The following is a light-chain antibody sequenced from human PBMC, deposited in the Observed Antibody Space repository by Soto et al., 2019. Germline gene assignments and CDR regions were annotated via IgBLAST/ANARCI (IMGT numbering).Light chain of an antibody. J-gene: IGLJ1*01. CDR2: DVS. V-gene: IGLV2-14*01. Sequence: QSALTQPASVSGSPGQSITISCTGTSRDVGGYNYVSWYQQHPGKAPELMIHDVSNRPSGVSNRFSGSKSGNTASLTISGLQAEDVAEYYCISYTSSSLYVFGTGTKLTVL. CDR3: ISYTSSSLYV. CDR1: SRDVGGYNY.